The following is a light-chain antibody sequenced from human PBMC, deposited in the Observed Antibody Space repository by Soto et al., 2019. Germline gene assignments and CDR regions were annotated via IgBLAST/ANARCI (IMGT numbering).Light chain of an antibody. J-gene: IGKJ4*01. CDR2: AAS. CDR1: QVISNW. CDR3: QQAKSFPLT. V-gene: IGKV1-12*01. Sequence: DIQMTQSPSSVSASVGDRVTITCRASQVISNWLAWYQQKPGKAPKPLIYAASSLHTGVPSRFSGSGSGTDFTLTISSLQPEYFATYYCQQAKSFPLTFGGGTKVEIK.